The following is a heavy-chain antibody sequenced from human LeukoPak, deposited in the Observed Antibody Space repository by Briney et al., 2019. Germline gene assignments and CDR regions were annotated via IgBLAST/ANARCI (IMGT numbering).Heavy chain of an antibody. CDR2: ISTSGNTI. CDR1: GFTFSSYE. V-gene: IGHV3-48*03. D-gene: IGHD2-2*01. CDR3: ARRCSSTSCYGGFDY. Sequence: GSLRLSCAASGFTFSSYEMNWVRQAPGKGLEWVSYISTSGNTIYYADSVKGRFTISRGNARNSLYLQTNSLRAEDTAVYYCARRCSSTSCYGGFDYWGQGTLVTVSS. J-gene: IGHJ4*02.